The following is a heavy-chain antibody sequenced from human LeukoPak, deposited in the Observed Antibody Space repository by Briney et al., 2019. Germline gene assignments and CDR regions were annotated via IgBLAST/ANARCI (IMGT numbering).Heavy chain of an antibody. CDR1: GVSIAAYY. V-gene: IGHV4-4*07. CDR2: TFTSGAT. D-gene: IGHD3-3*01. J-gene: IGHJ4*02. Sequence: RTSETLSLTCTVSGVSIAAYYWTWIRQPGDKRLEWLGRTFTSGATYYNTSLRGRLTISLDTAKNPLFLKLTSVTAAAAAVYFCARDTVFGVQYPGFYGLDQWGQGALVTVSS. CDR3: ARDTVFGVQYPGFYGLDQ.